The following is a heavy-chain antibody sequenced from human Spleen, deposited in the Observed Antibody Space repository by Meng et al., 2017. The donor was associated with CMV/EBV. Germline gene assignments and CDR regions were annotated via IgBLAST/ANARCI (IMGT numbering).Heavy chain of an antibody. CDR3: ARIATAFYYYGMDV. CDR1: GGSFSGYY. D-gene: IGHD1-26*01. Sequence: SETLSLTCAVYGGSFSGYYWSWIRQPPGKGLEWIGEINHSGSTNYNPSLKSRVTISVDTSKNQFSLKLNSVTAADTAVYYCARIATAFYYYGMDVWGQGTTVTVSS. V-gene: IGHV4-34*01. CDR2: INHSGST. J-gene: IGHJ6*02.